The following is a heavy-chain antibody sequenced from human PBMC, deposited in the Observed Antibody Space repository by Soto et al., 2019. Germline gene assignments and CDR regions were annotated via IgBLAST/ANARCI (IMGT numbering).Heavy chain of an antibody. CDR2: ISAYNGNT. V-gene: IGHV1-18*01. CDR3: ARETIRNILTMVWFDP. J-gene: IGHJ5*02. Sequence: ASVKVSCKASGYTFTSYGISWVRQAPGQGLEWMGWISAYNGNTNYAQKLQGRVTMTTDTSTSTAYMELRSLRSDDTAVYYCARETIRNILTMVWFDPWGQRTLVTVSS. CDR1: GYTFTSYG. D-gene: IGHD3-10*01.